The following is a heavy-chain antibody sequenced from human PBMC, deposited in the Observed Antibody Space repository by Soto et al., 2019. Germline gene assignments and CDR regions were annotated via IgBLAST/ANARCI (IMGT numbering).Heavy chain of an antibody. CDR1: GGTFSSYA. CDR3: ARVYDSPHWGYWFDP. D-gene: IGHD3-22*01. Sequence: GASVKVSCKASGGTFSSYAISWVRQAPGQGLEWMGGIIPIFGTANYAQKFQGRVTITADESTSTAYMELSSLRSEDTAVYYCARVYDSPHWGYWFDPWGQGTLVTVSS. V-gene: IGHV1-69*13. J-gene: IGHJ5*02. CDR2: IIPIFGTA.